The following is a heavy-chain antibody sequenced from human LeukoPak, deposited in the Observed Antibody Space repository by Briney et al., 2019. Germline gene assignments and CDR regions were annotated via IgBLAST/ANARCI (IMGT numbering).Heavy chain of an antibody. J-gene: IGHJ5*02. V-gene: IGHV3-21*01. CDR3: ARVHDCGPRGWFDP. CDR2: ISSSSSYI. D-gene: IGHD4-17*01. CDR1: GFTFSSYS. Sequence: GGSLRLSCAASGFTFSSYSMNWVRQAPGKGLEWVSSISSSSSYIYYADSVKGRFTISRDNAKNSLYLQMNSLRAEDTAVYYCARVHDCGPRGWFDPWGQGTLVTVSS.